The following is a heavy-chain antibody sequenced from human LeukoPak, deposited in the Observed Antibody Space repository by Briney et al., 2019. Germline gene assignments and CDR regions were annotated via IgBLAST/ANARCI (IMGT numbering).Heavy chain of an antibody. CDR2: ISGSGGST. CDR1: GFTFSSCA. Sequence: GGSLRLSCAASGFTFSSCAMSLVRQAPGKGLEWVSAISGSGGSTYYADSVKGRFTISRDNSKNTLYLQMNSLRAEDTAVYYCAKEGRGDWNYGNDYFDYWGQGTLVTVSS. J-gene: IGHJ4*02. CDR3: AKEGRGDWNYGNDYFDY. D-gene: IGHD1-7*01. V-gene: IGHV3-23*01.